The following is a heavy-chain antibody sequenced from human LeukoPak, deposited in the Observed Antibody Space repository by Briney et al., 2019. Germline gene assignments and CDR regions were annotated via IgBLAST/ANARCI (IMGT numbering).Heavy chain of an antibody. Sequence: SETLSLTCAVSGGSISSSNWWSWVRQPPGKGLEWIGEIYHSGSTNYNPSLKSRVTISVDTSKNQFSLKLSSVTAADTAVYYCARAPSRITIFGVVIKHYYYYMDVWGKGTTVTVSS. CDR3: ARAPSRITIFGVVIKHYYYYMDV. J-gene: IGHJ6*03. V-gene: IGHV4-4*02. D-gene: IGHD3-3*01. CDR1: GGSISSSNW. CDR2: IYHSGST.